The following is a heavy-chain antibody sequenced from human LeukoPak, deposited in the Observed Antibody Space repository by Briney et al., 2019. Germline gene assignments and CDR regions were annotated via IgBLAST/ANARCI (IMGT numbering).Heavy chain of an antibody. CDR3: EKDWGDAFDI. V-gene: IGHV3-23*01. CDR1: GFTFSSNA. CDR2: ISGSGDNT. Sequence: GGSLRLSCAASGFTFSSNARNRVPQAPGRGLKGCSAISGSGDNTYYADSVKGRFTISTANSKTTLHMQMNSLRAEDRAVYCCEKDWGDAFDIGGQGTMVSVSS. D-gene: IGHD3-16*01. J-gene: IGHJ3*02.